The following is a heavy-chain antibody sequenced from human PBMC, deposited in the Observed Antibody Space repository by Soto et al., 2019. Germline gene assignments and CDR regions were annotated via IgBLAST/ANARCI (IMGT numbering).Heavy chain of an antibody. Sequence: QVQLVQSGADMKKPGASVEVSCKASGYTFTSYAVHWVRQAPGQRLEWMGWINTGNGRTKYSQKFQGRITIIRDTSATTSYIELISLTAEDPAVYFCARGLIGIAPFDFWGQGTLVTVYS. J-gene: IGHJ4*02. D-gene: IGHD3-16*01. CDR1: GYTFTSYA. V-gene: IGHV1-3*04. CDR3: ARGLIGIAPFDF. CDR2: INTGNGRT.